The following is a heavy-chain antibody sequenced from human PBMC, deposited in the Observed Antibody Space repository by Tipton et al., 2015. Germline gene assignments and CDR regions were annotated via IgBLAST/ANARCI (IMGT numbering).Heavy chain of an antibody. CDR3: AQSPLSSSGWPDYFDF. CDR1: GFRFGDHA. CDR2: ISWNSGNI. D-gene: IGHD6-19*01. Sequence: SLRLSCAASGFRFGDHAMHWVRQAPGKGLEWVSGISWNSGNIGYADSVKGRFTISRDNAKNSLYLQMNSLRAEDTAFYYCAQSPLSSSGWPDYFDFWGQGTLVTVSS. V-gene: IGHV3-9*01. J-gene: IGHJ4*02.